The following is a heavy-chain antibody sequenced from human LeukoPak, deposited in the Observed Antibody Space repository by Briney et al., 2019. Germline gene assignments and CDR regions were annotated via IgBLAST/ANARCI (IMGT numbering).Heavy chain of an antibody. V-gene: IGHV3-23*01. Sequence: RGSLRLSCAASGFTFSSYDMSWVRQAPGKGLEWVSGITYSSGYTYYADSVKGRFTISRDNSRNTLYLQMNSLRAEDTAVYYCARAGLGYCSGGSCPFYFDYWGQGTLVTVSS. CDR2: ITYSSGYT. J-gene: IGHJ4*02. D-gene: IGHD2-15*01. CDR3: ARAGLGYCSGGSCPFYFDY. CDR1: GFTFSSYD.